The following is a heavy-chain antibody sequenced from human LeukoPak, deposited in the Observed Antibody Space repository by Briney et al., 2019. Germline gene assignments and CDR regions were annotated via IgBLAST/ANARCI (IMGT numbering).Heavy chain of an antibody. V-gene: IGHV3-23*01. Sequence: SGGPLRLSCAASGFTFSNYAMSWVRQAPGKGLEWVSGISDSGGSTYDGDPVKGRFTISRDNSKNTLYLQMNNLRAEDTAVYYCAKRFCSGSSCFFLESEFFQHWGQGTLVTVSS. J-gene: IGHJ1*01. CDR1: GFTFSNYA. D-gene: IGHD2-2*01. CDR2: ISDSGGST. CDR3: AKRFCSGSSCFFLESEFFQH.